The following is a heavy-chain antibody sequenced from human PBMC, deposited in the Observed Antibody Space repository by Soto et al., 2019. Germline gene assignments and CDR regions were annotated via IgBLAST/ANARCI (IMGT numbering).Heavy chain of an antibody. CDR1: GFIFTRYS. CDR3: ARESEDLTSNFDY. J-gene: IGHJ4*02. V-gene: IGHV3-21*06. CDR2: ISSTTNYI. Sequence: GGSLRLSCAASGFIFTRYSMNWVRQAPGKGLEWVSSISSTTNYIYYGDSMKGRFTISRDNARNSLYLEMNSLRADDTAVYYCARESEDLTSNFDYWGQGTLVTVSS.